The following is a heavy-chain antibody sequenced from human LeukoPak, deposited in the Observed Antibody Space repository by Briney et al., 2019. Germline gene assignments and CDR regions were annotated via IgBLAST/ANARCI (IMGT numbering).Heavy chain of an antibody. CDR1: GFTFSSYA. Sequence: GGSLRLSGAASGFTFSSYAMSWVRQAPGKGLEWVSAISGSGGSTYYADSVKGRFTISRDNSKNTLYLQMNSLRAEDTAVYYCAKAYYDILTGYFPPDYWGQGTLVTVSS. J-gene: IGHJ4*02. CDR2: ISGSGGST. V-gene: IGHV3-23*01. D-gene: IGHD3-9*01. CDR3: AKAYYDILTGYFPPDY.